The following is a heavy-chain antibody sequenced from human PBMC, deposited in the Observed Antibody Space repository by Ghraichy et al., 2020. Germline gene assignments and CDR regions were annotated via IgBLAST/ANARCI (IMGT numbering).Heavy chain of an antibody. J-gene: IGHJ4*02. CDR3: AKGGDGSPDY. CDR1: GFTFSRYG. V-gene: IGHV3-30*18. CDR2: ISSDEKTK. Sequence: GGSLRLSCAASGFTFSRYGMHWVRQAPGKGLEWVTLISSDEKTKYYADSVKGRFTISRDNSKNTLFLQMNSLRGEDTAMYYCAKGGDGSPDYWGQGTLVIVSS. D-gene: IGHD1-26*01.